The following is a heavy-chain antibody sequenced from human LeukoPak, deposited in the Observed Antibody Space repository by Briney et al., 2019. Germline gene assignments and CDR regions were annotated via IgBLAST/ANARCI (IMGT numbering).Heavy chain of an antibody. J-gene: IGHJ6*03. V-gene: IGHV3-23*01. CDR1: GFTFTSYA. CDR3: AKALTTSSSSFYYYYYMDV. CDR2: ISGSGGST. Sequence: GGSLRLSCPASGFTFTSYAMSWVRQAPGKGLEWVSAISGSGGSTYYADSVKGRFTISRDNSKNTLYLQINSLRAEDTALYYCAKALTTSSSSFYYYYYMDVWGKGTTVTVSS. D-gene: IGHD6-6*01.